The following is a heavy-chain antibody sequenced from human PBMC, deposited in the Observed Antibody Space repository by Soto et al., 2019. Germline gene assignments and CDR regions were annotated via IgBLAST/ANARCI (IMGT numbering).Heavy chain of an antibody. J-gene: IGHJ6*02. CDR3: ARERFGRFYCSSTSCYNGMDV. CDR1: GYTFTSYY. CDR2: INPSGGST. V-gene: IGHV1-46*01. D-gene: IGHD2-2*02. Sequence: ASVKVSCKASGYTFTSYYMHWVRQAPGQGLEWMGIINPSGGSTSYAQKFQGRVTMTRDTSTSTVYMELSSLRSEDTAVYYCARERFGRFYCSSTSCYNGMDVWGQGTTVTVSS.